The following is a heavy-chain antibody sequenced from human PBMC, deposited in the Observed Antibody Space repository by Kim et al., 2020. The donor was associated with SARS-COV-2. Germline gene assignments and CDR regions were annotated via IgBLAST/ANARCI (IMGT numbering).Heavy chain of an antibody. J-gene: IGHJ4*02. CDR1: GGSISSSSYY. Sequence: SETLSLTCTVSGGSISSSSYYWGWIRQPPGKGLEWIGSIYYSGSTYYNPSLKSRVTISVDTSKNQFSLKLSSVTAADTAVYYCARGMVSSGWYFPFDYWGQGTLVTVSS. CDR2: IYYSGST. D-gene: IGHD6-19*01. CDR3: ARGMVSSGWYFPFDY. V-gene: IGHV4-39*01.